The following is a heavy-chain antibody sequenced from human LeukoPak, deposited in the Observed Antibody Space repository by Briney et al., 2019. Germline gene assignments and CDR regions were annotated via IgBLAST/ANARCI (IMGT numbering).Heavy chain of an antibody. CDR1: GFTFSDYE. V-gene: IGHV3-48*03. J-gene: IGHJ4*02. CDR2: ISISGTTI. CDR3: ARSYYDILTGYPDDHFDY. D-gene: IGHD3-9*01. Sequence: GGSLRLSCAASGFTFSDYEMNWVRQAPGKGLEWLSHISISGTTIHYADSVKGRFTISRDNAKNSVYLQMTSLRAEDTALYYCARSYYDILTGYPDDHFDYWGQGTLVTVSS.